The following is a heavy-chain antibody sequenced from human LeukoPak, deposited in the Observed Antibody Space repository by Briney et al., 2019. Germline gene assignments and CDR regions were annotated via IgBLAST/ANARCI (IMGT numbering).Heavy chain of an antibody. CDR1: GFTFSSYA. CDR2: ISGSGGST. D-gene: IGHD1-1*01. CDR3: AKVSWYNWNDGYFDY. J-gene: IGHJ4*02. V-gene: IGHV3-23*01. Sequence: GGSLRLSCAASGFTFSSYAMSWVRQAPGKGLEWVSAISGSGGSTYYADSVKGRFTTSRDNSKNTLYLQMNSLRAEDTAVYYCAKVSWYNWNDGYFDYWGQGNLVTVSS.